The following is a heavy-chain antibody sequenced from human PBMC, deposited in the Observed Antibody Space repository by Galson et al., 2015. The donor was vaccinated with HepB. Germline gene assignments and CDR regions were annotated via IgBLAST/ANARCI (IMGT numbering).Heavy chain of an antibody. V-gene: IGHV3-9*01. CDR1: GFTFDDYA. J-gene: IGHJ3*02. Sequence: SLRLSCAASGFTFDDYAMHWVRQAPGKGLEWVSGISWNSGSIGYADSVKGRFTISRDNAKNSLYLQMNSLRAEDTALYYCAKDLRFLEWLPTGDAFDIWGQGTMVTVSS. D-gene: IGHD3-3*01. CDR3: AKDLRFLEWLPTGDAFDI. CDR2: ISWNSGSI.